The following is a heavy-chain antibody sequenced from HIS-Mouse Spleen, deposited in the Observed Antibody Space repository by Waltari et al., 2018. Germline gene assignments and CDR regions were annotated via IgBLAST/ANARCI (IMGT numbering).Heavy chain of an antibody. CDR3: ARGIAVAGHFDY. V-gene: IGHV3-7*01. J-gene: IGHJ4*02. Sequence: EVQLVESGGGLVQPGGSLRLSCAASGFTFSSYWMSWVRQAPGKGLGWVANIKQEGSEKYYVDSVKGRFTSSRDNAKNSLYLQMNSLRAEDTAVYYCARGIAVAGHFDYWGQGTLVTVSS. CDR2: IKQEGSEK. D-gene: IGHD6-19*01. CDR1: GFTFSSYW.